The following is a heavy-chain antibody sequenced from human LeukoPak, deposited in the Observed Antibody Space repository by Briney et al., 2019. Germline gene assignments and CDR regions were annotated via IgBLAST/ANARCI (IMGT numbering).Heavy chain of an antibody. V-gene: IGHV5-51*01. CDR3: ARQEYCSGGSCYTWFDP. D-gene: IGHD2-15*01. CDR1: GYSINDYW. Sequence: GESLKISCQGSGYSINDYWIGWVRQMPGKGLEWMGIIYPADSDIRYSPSFQGQVTISADKSISTAYLQWSSLKASDTAMYYCARQEYCSGGSCYTWFDPWGQGTLVTVSS. CDR2: IYPADSDI. J-gene: IGHJ5*02.